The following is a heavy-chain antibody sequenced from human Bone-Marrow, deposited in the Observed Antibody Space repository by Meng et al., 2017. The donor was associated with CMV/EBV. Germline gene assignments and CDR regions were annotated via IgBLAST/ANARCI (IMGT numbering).Heavy chain of an antibody. D-gene: IGHD1-26*01. CDR3: AREDMTFSDAFDC. CDR2: IKQDGSEK. V-gene: IGHV3-7*01. J-gene: IGHJ4*02. Sequence: GESLKISCAASGFTFSSYWMSWVRQAPGKGLEWVANIKQDGSEKHYVDSVKGRFTISRDNAKNSLYLQMNSLRAEDTAVYYCAREDMTFSDAFDCWGQGTLVTVSS. CDR1: GFTFSSYW.